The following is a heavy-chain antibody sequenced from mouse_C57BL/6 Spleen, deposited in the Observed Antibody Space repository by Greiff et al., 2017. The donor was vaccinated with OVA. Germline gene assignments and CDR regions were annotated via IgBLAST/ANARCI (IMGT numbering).Heavy chain of an antibody. CDR1: GFTFNTYA. Sequence: EVQGVESGGGLVQPKGSLKLSCAASGFTFNTYAMHWVRQAPGKGLEWVARIRSKSSNYATYYADSVKDRFTISRDDSQSMLYLQMNNLKTEDTAMYYCVGDLYYDYDDDYAMDYWGQGTSVTVSS. V-gene: IGHV10-3*01. CDR3: VGDLYYDYDDDYAMDY. CDR2: IRSKSSNYAT. D-gene: IGHD2-4*01. J-gene: IGHJ4*01.